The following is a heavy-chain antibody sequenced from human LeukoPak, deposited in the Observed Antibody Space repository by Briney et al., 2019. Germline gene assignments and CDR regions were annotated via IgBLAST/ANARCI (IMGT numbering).Heavy chain of an antibody. CDR3: ASLDIVVVVAAEGRAFDI. D-gene: IGHD2-15*01. CDR1: GYTFTNFY. V-gene: IGHV1-46*01. J-gene: IGHJ3*02. CDR2: INPSGGTT. Sequence: ASVKVSCKASGYTFTNFYMHWVRQAPGQGPEWMGLINPSGGTTTYAQKFQGRVTMTRDTSTSTFYMDLSSLKSEDTAVYYCASLDIVVVVAAEGRAFDIWGQGTMVTVSS.